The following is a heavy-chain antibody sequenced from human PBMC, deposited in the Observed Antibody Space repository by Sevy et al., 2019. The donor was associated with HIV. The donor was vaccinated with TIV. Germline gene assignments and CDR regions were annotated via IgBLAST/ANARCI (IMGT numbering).Heavy chain of an antibody. CDR1: GFTFSKYG. Sequence: GGSLRLSCAASGFTFSKYGMHWVRQAPGKGLEWVALIWYDGSNKYYADSVKGGFTISRDNSKNTLYLQMNSLRAEDTAVYYCARGADYDDSSGANCVYWGQGTLVTDSS. CDR3: ARGADYDDSSGANCVY. D-gene: IGHD3-22*01. J-gene: IGHJ4*02. CDR2: IWYDGSNK. V-gene: IGHV3-33*01.